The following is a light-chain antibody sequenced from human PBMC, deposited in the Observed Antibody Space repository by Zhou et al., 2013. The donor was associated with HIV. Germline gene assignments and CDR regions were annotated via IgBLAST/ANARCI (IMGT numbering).Light chain of an antibody. Sequence: LTQSPGTLSLSPGETAILSCRTSQYGSLAWYQQRPGQALRLVMYSGSSRATGIPDRFSGSRWGSDYNLTISNLESEDFGVYYCQQYEFFGQGTK. J-gene: IGKJ2*01. CDR1: QYGS. CDR2: SGS. CDR3: QQYEF. V-gene: IGKV3-20*01.